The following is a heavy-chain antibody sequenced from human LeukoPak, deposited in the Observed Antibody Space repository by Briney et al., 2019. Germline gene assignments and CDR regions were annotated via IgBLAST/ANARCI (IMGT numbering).Heavy chain of an antibody. CDR2: LYSGGAT. J-gene: IGHJ4*02. Sequence: GGSLRLSCAASGFTVKDNLMSWVRQAPGKGLEWVSVLYSGGATYYADSVKGRFTISRDNSKNIVFLQMNDLRTEDTAFYYCTRDSANYHFAYWGQGALVTVSS. D-gene: IGHD4/OR15-4a*01. V-gene: IGHV3-66*01. CDR3: TRDSANYHFAY. CDR1: GFTVKDNL.